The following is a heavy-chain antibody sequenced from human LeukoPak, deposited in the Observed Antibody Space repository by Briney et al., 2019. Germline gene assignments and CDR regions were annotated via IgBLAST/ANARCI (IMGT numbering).Heavy chain of an antibody. D-gene: IGHD3-22*01. CDR1: GFTFSSYG. J-gene: IGHJ4*02. Sequence: GGSLRLSCAASGFTFSSYGMHWVRQAPGKGLEWVAFIRNDGSNKYYADSVKGRFTISRDNSKNTLYLQMNSLRAEDTAVYYCAIIPGPYDSSGYPPLDYWGQGTLVTVSS. CDR2: IRNDGSNK. CDR3: AIIPGPYDSSGYPPLDY. V-gene: IGHV3-30*02.